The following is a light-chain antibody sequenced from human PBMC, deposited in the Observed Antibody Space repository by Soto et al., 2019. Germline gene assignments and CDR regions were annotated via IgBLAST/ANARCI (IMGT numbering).Light chain of an antibody. CDR3: QHYNTWPWT. J-gene: IGKJ1*01. CDR1: QSVNSN. CDR2: GAS. Sequence: ETVMTQSPATLSVSPGERATLSWWASQSVNSNLAWYQQKLGQAPRVLIYGASTRATGIPARFSGSGSETEFILTISSLQSEDSATYYCQHYNTWPWTFGQGTKVDIK. V-gene: IGKV3-15*01.